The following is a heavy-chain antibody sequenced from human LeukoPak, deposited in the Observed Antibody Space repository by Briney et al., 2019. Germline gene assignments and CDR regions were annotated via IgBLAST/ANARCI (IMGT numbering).Heavy chain of an antibody. CDR3: ASQVVTLGPDAFDI. Sequence: PSETLSLTCAVYGESFSGYYWSWIRQPPGRGLEWIGEINHSGSTNYNPSLKSRVTISVDTSKNQFSLKLSSVTAADTAVYYCASQVVTLGPDAFDIWGQGTMVTVSS. D-gene: IGHD4-23*01. CDR2: INHSGST. CDR1: GESFSGYY. J-gene: IGHJ3*02. V-gene: IGHV4-34*01.